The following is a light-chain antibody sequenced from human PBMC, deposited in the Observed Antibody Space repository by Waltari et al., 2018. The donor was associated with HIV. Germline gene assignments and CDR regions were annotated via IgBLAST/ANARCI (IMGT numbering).Light chain of an antibody. J-gene: IGLJ1*01. Sequence: SSELTQYPVLSVALVQIIKLTFQVDSPRSFFPNWYQQTPGQAPILVVYGANRRPSGIPDRFSASNSGNTSSLIISDSQAVDEADYYCHSRDTDGDHYVFGSGTRVIV. CDR1: SPRSFF. CDR2: GAN. CDR3: HSRDTDGDHYV. V-gene: IGLV3-19*01.